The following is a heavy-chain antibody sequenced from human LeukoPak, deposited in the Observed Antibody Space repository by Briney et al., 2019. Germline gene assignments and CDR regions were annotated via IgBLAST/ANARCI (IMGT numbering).Heavy chain of an antibody. J-gene: IGHJ3*02. Sequence: GGSLRLSCEASGLTFGDYTMHWVRQAPGKGLEWVANIKQDGSEKYVDSVKGRFTISRDNAKNSLYLQMNSLRAEDTAVYYCARDPNWKRAFDIWGQGTMVTVSS. V-gene: IGHV3-7*01. D-gene: IGHD1-20*01. CDR3: ARDPNWKRAFDI. CDR2: IKQDGSEK. CDR1: GLTFGDYT.